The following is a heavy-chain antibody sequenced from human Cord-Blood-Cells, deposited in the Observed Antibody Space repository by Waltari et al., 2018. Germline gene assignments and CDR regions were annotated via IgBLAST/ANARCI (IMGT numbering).Heavy chain of an antibody. Sequence: QVQLVQSGAEVKKPGASVKVSCKASGYTFTGYYMHWVRQAPGQGLEWMGWINPNSGGTNYAQKFQGRVTMTRDTSISTAYMGLSRLRSDDTAVYYCARVGQEYYGSGSYYNYWGQGTLVTVSS. J-gene: IGHJ4*02. D-gene: IGHD3-10*01. CDR2: INPNSGGT. V-gene: IGHV1-2*02. CDR1: GYTFTGYY. CDR3: ARVGQEYYGSGSYYNY.